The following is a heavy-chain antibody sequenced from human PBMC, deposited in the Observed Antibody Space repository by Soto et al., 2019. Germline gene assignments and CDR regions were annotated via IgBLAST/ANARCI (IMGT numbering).Heavy chain of an antibody. CDR1: GYTFSNFG. Sequence: QVQLVQSGGEVKKPGASVKVSCKASGYTFSNFGLSWVRQAPGQGLELMGWISPYNGNTNYAQKLQGRLTMTTDTSTSTAYMELRSRRSDDTAVYYCARHRLGVLVTGGGFDSWGQGTLVTVSS. V-gene: IGHV1-18*01. CDR2: ISPYNGNT. J-gene: IGHJ4*02. CDR3: ARHRLGVLVTGGGFDS. D-gene: IGHD2-8*01.